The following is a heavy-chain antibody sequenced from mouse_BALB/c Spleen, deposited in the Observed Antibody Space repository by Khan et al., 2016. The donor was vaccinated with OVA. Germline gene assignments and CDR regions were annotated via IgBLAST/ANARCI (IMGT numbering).Heavy chain of an antibody. D-gene: IGHD2-14*01. CDR2: ISDGGSYT. V-gene: IGHV5-4*02. CDR3: TRGGYGAFGY. Sequence: EVELVESGGGLVKPGGSLKLSCAASGFTFSDYYMYWVRQTPEKRLEWVATISDGGSYTYFPASVEGRFTIPRANAKNNLYLQLISLRYEDTAMYYCTRGGYGAFGYWGQGTLVTVSA. J-gene: IGHJ3*01. CDR1: GFTFSDYY.